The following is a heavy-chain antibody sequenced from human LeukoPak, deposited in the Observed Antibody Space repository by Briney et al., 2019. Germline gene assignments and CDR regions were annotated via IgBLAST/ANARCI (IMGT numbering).Heavy chain of an antibody. CDR2: IYYSGST. Sequence: SETLSLTCTVSGGSISSYYWSWIRQPPGKGLEWIGYIYYSGSTNYNPSLKSRVTISVDTSKNQFSLKLSSVTAADMAVYYCARGPQWLAPLDYWGQGTLVTVSS. CDR3: ARGPQWLAPLDY. CDR1: GGSISSYY. J-gene: IGHJ4*02. D-gene: IGHD6-19*01. V-gene: IGHV4-59*01.